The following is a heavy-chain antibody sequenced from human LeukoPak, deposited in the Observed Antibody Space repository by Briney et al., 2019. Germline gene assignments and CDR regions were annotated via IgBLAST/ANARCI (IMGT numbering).Heavy chain of an antibody. CDR1: GFTFSDYY. V-gene: IGHV3-11*01. J-gene: IGHJ3*02. CDR2: ISSSGSTI. Sequence: GGSLRLSCAASGFTFSDYYMSWIRQAPGKGLEWVSYISSSGSTIYYADSVKGRFTISRDNAKNSLYLQMNSLRAEDTAVYYCARQTTTDWDAFDIWGQGTMVTVSS. D-gene: IGHD4-11*01. CDR3: ARQTTTDWDAFDI.